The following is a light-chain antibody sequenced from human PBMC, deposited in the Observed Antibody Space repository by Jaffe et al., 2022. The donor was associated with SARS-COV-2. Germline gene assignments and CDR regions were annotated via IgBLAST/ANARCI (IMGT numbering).Light chain of an antibody. CDR2: DVI. V-gene: IGLV2-14*03. J-gene: IGLJ2*01. Sequence: QSALTQPASVSGSPGQSITISCTGTISDVGGYNYVSWYQQHPGKAPKVMIFDVINRPSGVSNRFSGSKSGNTASLTISGLQAEDEADYYCCSYTSSNTLVFGGGTRVTVL. CDR3: CSYTSSNTLV. CDR1: ISDVGGYNY.